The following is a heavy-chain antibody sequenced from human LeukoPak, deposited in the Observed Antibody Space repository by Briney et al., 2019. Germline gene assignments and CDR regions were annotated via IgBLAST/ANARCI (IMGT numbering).Heavy chain of an antibody. CDR1: GYTFTSYY. Sequence: ASVKVSCKASGYTFTSYYMHWVRQAPGQGLEWMGIINPSGGSTSYAQKFQGRVTMTRDTSTSTVYMELSSLRSEDTAVYYCARVYCSGGSCYSVFDPWGQGTLVTVSS. CDR3: ARVYCSGGSCYSVFDP. V-gene: IGHV1-46*01. CDR2: INPSGGST. J-gene: IGHJ5*02. D-gene: IGHD2-15*01.